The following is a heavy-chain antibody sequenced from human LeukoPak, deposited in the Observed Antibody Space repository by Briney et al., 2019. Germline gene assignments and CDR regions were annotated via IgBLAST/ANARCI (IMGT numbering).Heavy chain of an antibody. V-gene: IGHV4-59*08. CDR3: ARYGGSGWVIDN. D-gene: IGHD6-19*01. Sequence: LETLSLTCTVSGGSISTYWTWIRQPPGKGLEWIGYIYYTGATSYNPSLKSPVIISVDTSKKQFSLKLTSVTAADTAVYYCARYGGSGWVIDNWGQGTLVTVSS. J-gene: IGHJ4*02. CDR1: GGSISTY. CDR2: IYYTGAT.